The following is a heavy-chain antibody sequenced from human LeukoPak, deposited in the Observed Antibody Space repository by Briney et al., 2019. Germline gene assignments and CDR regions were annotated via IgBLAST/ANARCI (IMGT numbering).Heavy chain of an antibody. CDR2: IWYDGSNK. J-gene: IGHJ4*02. CDR3: ARGSGNYFDY. V-gene: IGHV3-33*01. D-gene: IGHD3-10*01. CDR1: GFTFSSYA. Sequence: YPGRSLRLSCAASGFTFSSYAMHWVRQAPGKGLEWVAVIWYDGSNKYYADSVKGRFTISRDNSKNTLYLQMNGLRAGDTAVYYCARGSGNYFDYWGQGTLVTVSS.